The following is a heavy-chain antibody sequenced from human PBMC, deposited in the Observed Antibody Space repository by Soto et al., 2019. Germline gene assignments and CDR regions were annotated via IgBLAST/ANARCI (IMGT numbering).Heavy chain of an antibody. D-gene: IGHD3-10*01. J-gene: IGHJ4*02. CDR3: ARDPRGYGSGEVSPYFDH. CDR2: IYYSGST. CDR1: GGSISSYY. Sequence: SETLSLTCTVSGGSISSYYWSWIRQPPGKGLEWIGYIYYSGSTNYNPSLKSRVTISVDTSKNQFSLKLSSVTAADTAVYYCARDPRGYGSGEVSPYFDHWGQGARVTVSS. V-gene: IGHV4-59*01.